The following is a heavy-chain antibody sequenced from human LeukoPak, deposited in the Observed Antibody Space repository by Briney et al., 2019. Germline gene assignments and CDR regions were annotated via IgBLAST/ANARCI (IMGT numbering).Heavy chain of an antibody. Sequence: ASVKVSCKASGYTFTSYAMHWVRQAPGQRLEWMGWINAGNGNTKYSQKFQGRVTITRDTSASTAYMELSSLRSEDTAVYYCARDDFPRYSGYESAWFDPWGQGTLVTVSS. CDR1: GYTFTSYA. CDR3: ARDDFPRYSGYESAWFDP. J-gene: IGHJ5*02. D-gene: IGHD5-12*01. CDR2: INAGNGNT. V-gene: IGHV1-3*01.